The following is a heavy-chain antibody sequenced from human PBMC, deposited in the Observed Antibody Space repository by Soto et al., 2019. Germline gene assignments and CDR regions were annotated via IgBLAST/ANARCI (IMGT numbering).Heavy chain of an antibody. D-gene: IGHD3-16*01. Sequence: ASVKVSCKASGYTFTSYGISWVRQAPGQGLEWMGWISAYNGNTNYAQKLQGRVTMTTGTSTSTAYMELRSLRSDDTAVYYCARELMITFGGALYYYYGMDVWGQGTTVTVSS. V-gene: IGHV1-18*04. CDR1: GYTFTSYG. CDR3: ARELMITFGGALYYYYGMDV. J-gene: IGHJ6*02. CDR2: ISAYNGNT.